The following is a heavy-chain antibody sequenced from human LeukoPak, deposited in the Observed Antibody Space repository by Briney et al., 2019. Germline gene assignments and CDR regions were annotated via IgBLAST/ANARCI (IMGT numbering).Heavy chain of an antibody. Sequence: GESLKISCKGSGYSFTSYWNGWVRQMPGKGVEWMGIIYPGDSDTRYSPSFQGQVTISADKSISTAYLQWSSLKASDTAMYYYARAPRLYCSGGSCYSHGFHHFDYWGQGTLVTVSS. CDR3: ARAPRLYCSGGSCYSHGFHHFDY. CDR2: IYPGDSDT. D-gene: IGHD2-15*01. CDR1: GYSFTSYW. V-gene: IGHV5-51*01. J-gene: IGHJ4*02.